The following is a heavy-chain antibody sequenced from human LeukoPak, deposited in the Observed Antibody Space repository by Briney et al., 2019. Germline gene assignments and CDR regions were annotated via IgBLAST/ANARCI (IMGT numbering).Heavy chain of an antibody. CDR3: ASSGARYCSSTSCYTAKVRNYYYYYGMDA. V-gene: IGHV3-21*01. CDR2: ISSSSSYI. D-gene: IGHD2-2*02. CDR1: GFTFSSYS. Sequence: GGSLRLSCAASGFTFSSYSMNWVRQAPGKGLEWVSSISSSSSYIYYADSVKGRFTISRDNAKNSLYLQMNSLRAEDTAVYYCASSGARYCSSTSCYTAKVRNYYYYYGMDAWGQGTTVTVSS. J-gene: IGHJ6*02.